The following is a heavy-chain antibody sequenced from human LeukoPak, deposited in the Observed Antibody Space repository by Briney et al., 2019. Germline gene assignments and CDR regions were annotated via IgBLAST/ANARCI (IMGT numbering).Heavy chain of an antibody. CDR3: VKRYCSGGSCYQFDY. Sequence: PGGSLRLSCSASGFTFSNYAMHWVRQAPGKGLEYVSAISSNGANTYYADSVKGRVTISRDNSKTTLFLQLSSLRVEDTAVYYCVKRYCSGGSCYQFDYWGQGTLVIVSS. CDR2: ISSNGANT. D-gene: IGHD2-15*01. J-gene: IGHJ4*02. CDR1: GFTFSNYA. V-gene: IGHV3-64D*09.